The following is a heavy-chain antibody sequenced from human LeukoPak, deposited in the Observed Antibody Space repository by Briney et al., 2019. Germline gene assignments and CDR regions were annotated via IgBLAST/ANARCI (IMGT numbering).Heavy chain of an antibody. CDR1: GGSISSGDYY. V-gene: IGHV4-30-4*01. CDR2: IYYSGST. D-gene: IGHD6-19*01. CDR3: AREGVAVADPNWFDP. J-gene: IGHJ5*02. Sequence: PSQTLSLTCTVSGGSISSGDYYWSWIRQPPGKGLEWIGYIYYSGSTYYNPSLKSRVTISVDTSKNQFSLKLSSVTAADTAVYYCAREGVAVADPNWFDPWGQGTLVTVSS.